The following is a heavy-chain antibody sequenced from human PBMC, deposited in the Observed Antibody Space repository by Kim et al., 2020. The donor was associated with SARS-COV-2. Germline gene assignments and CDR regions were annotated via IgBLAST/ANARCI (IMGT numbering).Heavy chain of an antibody. Sequence: ASVKVSCKVSGYTLTELSMHWVRQAPGKGLEWMGGFDSEDGETIYAQKFQGRVTMTEDTSTDTAYMALSSLRSEDTAVYYCATASTYDILTGYSHPPDYWGQGTLVSVSS. D-gene: IGHD3-9*01. CDR2: FDSEDGET. J-gene: IGHJ4*02. CDR1: GYTLTELS. CDR3: ATASTYDILTGYSHPPDY. V-gene: IGHV1-24*01.